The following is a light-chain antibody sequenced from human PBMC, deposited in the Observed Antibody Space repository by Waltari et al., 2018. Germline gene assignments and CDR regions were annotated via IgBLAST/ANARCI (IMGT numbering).Light chain of an antibody. CDR1: SSAVGLYKL. CDR3: CSYAGSSTVK. CDR2: ADS. J-gene: IGLJ2*01. Sequence: QSALTQPASVSGSPGQSITISCPGTSSAVGLYKLVSWYQQHPGKAPRLMIYADSNRPSGSSNRFSGSKSGNTASLTISGLQAEDEAAYYYCSYAGSSTVKFGEGTYLTVL. V-gene: IGLV2-23*01.